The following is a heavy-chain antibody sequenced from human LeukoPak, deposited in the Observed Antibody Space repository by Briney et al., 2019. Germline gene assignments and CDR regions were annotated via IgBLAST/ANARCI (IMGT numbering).Heavy chain of an antibody. D-gene: IGHD2-2*01. V-gene: IGHV4-59*08. CDR3: ARGDCSSTICYSPMDV. CDR1: GGSISNYY. Sequence: PSETLSLTCTVSGGSISNYYWNWIRQPPGKGLEWIGSIYRTGSINYNPSLKSRVTISLDTSKNQFSLKVNSVTAADTAVYYCARGDCSSTICYSPMDVWGKGTTVTVSS. J-gene: IGHJ6*03. CDR2: IYRTGSI.